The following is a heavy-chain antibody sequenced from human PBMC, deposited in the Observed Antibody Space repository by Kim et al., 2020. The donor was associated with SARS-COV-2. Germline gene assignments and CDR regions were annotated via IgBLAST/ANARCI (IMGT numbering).Heavy chain of an antibody. V-gene: IGHV1-46*01. D-gene: IGHD1-26*01. J-gene: IGHJ6*02. CDR1: GYTFTSYY. CDR2: INPSGGST. CDR3: ARDLSRLVDLWGIVGACPLSNGMDV. Sequence: ASVKVSCKASGYTFTSYYMHWVRQAPGQGLEWMGIINPSGGSTSYAQKFQGRVTMTRDTSTSTVYMELSSLRSEDTAVYYCARDLSRLVDLWGIVGACPLSNGMDVWGQGTPVTVSS.